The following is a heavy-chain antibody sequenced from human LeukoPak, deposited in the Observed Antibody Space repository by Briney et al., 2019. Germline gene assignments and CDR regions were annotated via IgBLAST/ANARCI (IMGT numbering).Heavy chain of an antibody. CDR1: GFTFYSHA. V-gene: IGHV3-21*01. D-gene: IGHD3-22*01. J-gene: IGHJ5*02. Sequence: GGSLRLSCAASGFTFYSHAMTWVRQAPGKGLEWVASISGSGISTYYADSVKGRFTISRDNAKNSLYLQMNSLRAEDTAVYYCARDRPPSSGYGLEFDPWGQGTLVTVSS. CDR3: ARDRPPSSGYGLEFDP. CDR2: ISGSGIST.